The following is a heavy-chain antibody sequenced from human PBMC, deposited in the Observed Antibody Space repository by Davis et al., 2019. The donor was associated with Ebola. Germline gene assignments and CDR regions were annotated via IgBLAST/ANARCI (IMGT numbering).Heavy chain of an antibody. CDR3: AKGMTVGGSPAFNAFDI. Sequence: SLKISCAASGFTVSSNYMSWVRQLPGKGLEWVSGVSWSSGNTKYADSVKGRFTISRDNVNNSLYLQMNSLTDDDTALYFCAKGMTVGGSPAFNAFDIWGQGTTVTVSA. CDR2: VSWSSGNT. D-gene: IGHD6-19*01. J-gene: IGHJ3*02. V-gene: IGHV3-9*01. CDR1: GFTVSSNY.